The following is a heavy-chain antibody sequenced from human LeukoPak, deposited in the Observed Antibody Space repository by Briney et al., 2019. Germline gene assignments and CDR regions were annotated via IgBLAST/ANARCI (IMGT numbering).Heavy chain of an antibody. CDR2: INPNSGGT. J-gene: IGHJ4*02. CDR3: ARAALRGVAVAGSDY. CDR1: GYTFTGYY. D-gene: IGHD6-19*01. Sequence: ASVKVSCKASGYTFTGYYMHWVRQAPGQGLEWMGWINPNSGGTNYAQKFQGRVTMTMDTSISTAYMELNRLRSDDTAVYYCARAALRGVAVAGSDYWGQGTLVTVS. V-gene: IGHV1-2*02.